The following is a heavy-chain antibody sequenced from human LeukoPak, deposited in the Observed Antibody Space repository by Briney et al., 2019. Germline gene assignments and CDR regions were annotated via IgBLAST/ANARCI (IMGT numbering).Heavy chain of an antibody. Sequence: PGGSLRLSCAASGFTFDDYAIHWVRQAPGKGLEWGSGISWNSGVIGYADSVKGRFTISRDNAKNSLYLQMNSLRPEDTALYYCAKDIHPASYYDFWSGYYTGFDYWGLGTLVTVSS. D-gene: IGHD3-3*01. V-gene: IGHV3-9*01. J-gene: IGHJ4*02. CDR3: AKDIHPASYYDFWSGYYTGFDY. CDR2: ISWNSGVI. CDR1: GFTFDDYA.